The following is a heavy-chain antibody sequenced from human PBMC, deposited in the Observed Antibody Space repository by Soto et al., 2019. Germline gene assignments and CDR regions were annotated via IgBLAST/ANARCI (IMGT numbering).Heavy chain of an antibody. Sequence: PGGSLRLSCAASGFTFSSYWMGWVRQAPGKGLEWVANIKQDGSEKYYVDSVKGRFTISRDNAKNSLYLQMNSLRAEDTAVYYCARDANYYGSGSYCDYWGQGTLVTVSS. J-gene: IGHJ4*02. D-gene: IGHD3-10*01. V-gene: IGHV3-7*01. CDR3: ARDANYYGSGSYCDY. CDR2: IKQDGSEK. CDR1: GFTFSSYW.